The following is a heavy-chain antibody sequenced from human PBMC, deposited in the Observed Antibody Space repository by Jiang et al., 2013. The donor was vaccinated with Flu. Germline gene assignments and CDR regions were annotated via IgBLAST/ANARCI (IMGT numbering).Heavy chain of an antibody. D-gene: IGHD2-21*02. Sequence: RQATGQGLEWMGLMNPNTGHTVYAQKFQGRVTMTRSTALTSAYMELSSLRSEDTAVYYCAKLGSCGGDCYFLHYWGQGTLVTVSS. CDR2: MNPNTGHT. J-gene: IGHJ4*02. CDR3: AKLGSCGGDCYFLHY. V-gene: IGHV1-8*01.